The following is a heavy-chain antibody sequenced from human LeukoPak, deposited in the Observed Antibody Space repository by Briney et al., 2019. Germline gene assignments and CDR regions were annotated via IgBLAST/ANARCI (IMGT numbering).Heavy chain of an antibody. J-gene: IGHJ3*02. CDR1: GFTFSSYG. D-gene: IGHD2-2*01. CDR2: IRYDGSNK. Sequence: GGSLRLSCAASGFTFSSYGMHWVRQAPGKGLEWVAFIRYDGSNKYYADSVKGRFTISRDNSKNTLYLQMNGLRAEDTAVYYCAKVWDIVVVPAAIEDAFDIWGQGTMVTVSS. CDR3: AKVWDIVVVPAAIEDAFDI. V-gene: IGHV3-30*02.